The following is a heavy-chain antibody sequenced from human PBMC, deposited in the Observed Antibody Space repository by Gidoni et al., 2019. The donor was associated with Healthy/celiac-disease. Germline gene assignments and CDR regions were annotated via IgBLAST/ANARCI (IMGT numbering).Heavy chain of an antibody. V-gene: IGHV3-30-3*01. CDR2: ISYDGSKK. CDR3: ARVARYYDFWSGYHDWYFDL. D-gene: IGHD3-3*01. J-gene: IGHJ2*01. CDR1: GSTFSSYA. Sequence: QVQLVESGGGVVQPGRSLRLSRAAPGSTFSSYAMHWVRQAPCKGLEWVAVISYDGSKKYAADSVKGRLTIARDNSKNTLYLQMNRLRAEDTAVYYCARVARYYDFWSGYHDWYFDLWGRGTLVTVSS.